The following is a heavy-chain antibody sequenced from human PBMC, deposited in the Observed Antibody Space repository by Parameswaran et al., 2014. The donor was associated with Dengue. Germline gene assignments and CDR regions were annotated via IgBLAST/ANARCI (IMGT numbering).Heavy chain of an antibody. D-gene: IGHD3-10*01. V-gene: IGHV3-48*03. CDR3: AREQLWFGRTTGMDV. Sequence: VRQMPGKGLEWVSYISSSGSTIYYADSVKGRFTISRDNAKNSLYLQMNSLRAEDTAVYYCAREQLWFGRTTGMDVWGQGTTVTVSS. CDR2: ISSSGSTI. J-gene: IGHJ6*02.